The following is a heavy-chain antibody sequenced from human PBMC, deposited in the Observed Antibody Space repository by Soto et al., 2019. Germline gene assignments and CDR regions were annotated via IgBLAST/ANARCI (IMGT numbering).Heavy chain of an antibody. Sequence: GGSLRLSCAASGFPFSSYAMRWVRQAPGKGLEWVSAISGSADSTYYADSVKGRFTISRDNSKNTLYLQMNSLRPEDTAVYYCARRGSGSYYDYWGQGTLVTVSS. CDR3: ARRGSGSYYDY. D-gene: IGHD1-26*01. CDR1: GFPFSSYA. J-gene: IGHJ4*02. CDR2: ISGSADST. V-gene: IGHV3-23*01.